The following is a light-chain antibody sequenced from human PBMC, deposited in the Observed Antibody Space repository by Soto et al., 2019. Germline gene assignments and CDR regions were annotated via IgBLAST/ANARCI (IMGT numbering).Light chain of an antibody. CDR2: GAS. CDR1: QSVSSN. V-gene: IGKV3-15*01. Sequence: EIVMTQSPATLSVSPGERATLSCRASQSVSSNLAWYQQKPGQAPRLLIYGASTRATGIPARFSGSGSGTEFTLTISSPQSEDFAVYYCQQYNNWPPLTFGGGTKVESK. J-gene: IGKJ4*01. CDR3: QQYNNWPPLT.